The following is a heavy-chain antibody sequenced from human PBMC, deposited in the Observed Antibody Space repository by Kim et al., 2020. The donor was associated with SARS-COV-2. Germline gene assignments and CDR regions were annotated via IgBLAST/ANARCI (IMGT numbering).Heavy chain of an antibody. CDR2: IYYSGST. J-gene: IGHJ3*02. CDR1: GDSISSYY. Sequence: SETLSLTCSVSGDSISSYYWTWIRQTPGKGLQWISYIYYSGSTSYNPSLKSRVNISLDASKKKFSLKLSSVTAADTAVYYCARLSGSYDEAFDIWGQGTMVTVSS. D-gene: IGHD3-10*01. CDR3: ARLSGSYDEAFDI. V-gene: IGHV4-59*08.